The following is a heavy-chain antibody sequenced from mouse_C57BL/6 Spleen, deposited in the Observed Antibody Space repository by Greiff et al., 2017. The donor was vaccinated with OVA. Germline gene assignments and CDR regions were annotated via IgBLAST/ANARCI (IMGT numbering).Heavy chain of an antibody. J-gene: IGHJ2*01. CDR3: ARGPLRYFDY. CDR1: GFTFSDYG. Sequence: EVQLVESGGGLVKPGGSLKLSCAASGFTFSDYGMHWVRQAPEKGLEWVAYISSGSSTIYYAATVKGRFTISRDNAKNTLFLQMTSLRSEDTAMYYCARGPLRYFDYWGQGTTLTVSS. CDR2: ISSGSSTI. V-gene: IGHV5-17*01.